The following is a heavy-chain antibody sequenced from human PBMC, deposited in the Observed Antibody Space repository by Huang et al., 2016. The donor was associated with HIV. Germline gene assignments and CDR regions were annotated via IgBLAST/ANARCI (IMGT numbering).Heavy chain of an antibody. J-gene: IGHJ4*02. Sequence: QITLKESGPTLVKPTQTLTLTCTFSGFSITTDGAGVGWIRKPPGKALEWLALIFWDDDKRYSPSLKKRLSITKDTSKNQVVLTMTNMDPVDTATYFCAHRQTYDFWSGSFDSWGQGTLVTVSS. CDR3: AHRQTYDFWSGSFDS. D-gene: IGHD3-3*01. CDR1: GFSITTDGAG. CDR2: IFWDDDK. V-gene: IGHV2-5*02.